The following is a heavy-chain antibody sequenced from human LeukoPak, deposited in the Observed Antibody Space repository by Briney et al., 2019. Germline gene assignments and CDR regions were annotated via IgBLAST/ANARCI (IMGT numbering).Heavy chain of an antibody. Sequence: GASVKVSCKASGYTFTSYYMHWVRQAPGQGLEWMGWMNPNSGNTGYAQKFQGRVTMTRNTSISTAYMELSSLRSEDTAVYYCARWVVVPAATNYYYYGMDVWGQGTTVTVSS. CDR1: GYTFTSYY. CDR3: ARWVVVPAATNYYYYGMDV. CDR2: MNPNSGNT. V-gene: IGHV1-8*02. J-gene: IGHJ6*02. D-gene: IGHD2-2*01.